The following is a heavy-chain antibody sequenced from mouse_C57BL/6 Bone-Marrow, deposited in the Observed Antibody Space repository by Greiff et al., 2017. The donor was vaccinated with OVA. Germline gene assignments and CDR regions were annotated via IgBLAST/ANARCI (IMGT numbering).Heavy chain of an antibody. V-gene: IGHV6-3*01. CDR1: GFTFSNYW. CDR3: SRIYYGNYDYFDD. Sequence: DVKLQESGGGLVQPGGSMKLSCVASGFTFSNYWMNWVRQSPEKGLEWVAQIRLKSDNYATHYAESVKGRFTISRDDSKSSVYLQMNNLRAEDTGIYYCSRIYYGNYDYFDDWGQGTTLTVSS. J-gene: IGHJ2*01. CDR2: IRLKSDNYAT. D-gene: IGHD2-1*01.